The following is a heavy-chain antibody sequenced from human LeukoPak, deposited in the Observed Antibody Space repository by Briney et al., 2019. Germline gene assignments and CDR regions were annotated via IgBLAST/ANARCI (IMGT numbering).Heavy chain of an antibody. D-gene: IGHD2-2*02. CDR3: ARSGLGYCSSTSCYTDYYYGMDV. J-gene: IGHJ6*02. Sequence: PGGSLRLSCAASGFTFSSYSMNWVRQAPGKGLEWVSSISSSSSYMYYADSVKGRFTISRDNAKNSLYLRMNSLRAEDTAVYYCARSGLGYCSSTSCYTDYYYGMDVWGQGTTVTVSS. CDR2: ISSSSSYM. V-gene: IGHV3-21*01. CDR1: GFTFSSYS.